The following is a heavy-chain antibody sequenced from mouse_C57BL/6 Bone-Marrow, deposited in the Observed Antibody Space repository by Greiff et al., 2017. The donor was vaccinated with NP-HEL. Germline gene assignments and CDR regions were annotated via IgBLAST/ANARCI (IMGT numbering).Heavy chain of an antibody. CDR3: ARDRRLRRFDY. V-gene: IGHV5-4*01. D-gene: IGHD2-4*01. J-gene: IGHJ2*01. CDR2: ISDGGSYT. CDR1: GFTFSSYA. Sequence: EVQRVESGGGLVKPGGSLKLSCAASGFTFSSYAMSWVRQTPEKRLEWVATISDGGSYTYYPDNVKGRFTISRDNAKNNLYLQMSHLKSEDTAMYYCARDRRLRRFDYWGQGTTLTVSS.